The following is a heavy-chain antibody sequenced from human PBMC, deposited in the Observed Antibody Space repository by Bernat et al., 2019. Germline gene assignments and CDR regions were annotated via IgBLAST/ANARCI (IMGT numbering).Heavy chain of an antibody. V-gene: IGHV3-30-3*01. Sequence: QVQLVESGGGVVQPGRSLRLSCAASGFTFSSYAMHWVRQASGKGLEWVAVISYDGSNKYYADSVKGRFTISRDNSKNTLYLQMNSLRAEDTAVYYCAREPVGATNWYFDLWGRGTLVTVSS. D-gene: IGHD1-26*01. J-gene: IGHJ2*01. CDR3: AREPVGATNWYFDL. CDR2: ISYDGSNK. CDR1: GFTFSSYA.